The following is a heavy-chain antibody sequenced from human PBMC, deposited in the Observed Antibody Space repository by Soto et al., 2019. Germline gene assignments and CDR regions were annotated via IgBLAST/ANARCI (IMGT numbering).Heavy chain of an antibody. Sequence: SQTLPLTCVISGDSVSSNSAAWNWIRQSPSRGLEWLGRTYYRSKWYNDYAVSVKSRITINPDTSKNQFSLQLNSVTPEDTAVYYCARNQEPSSGHTWFDPWGQGALVTVSS. V-gene: IGHV6-1*01. D-gene: IGHD3-22*01. J-gene: IGHJ5*02. CDR1: GDSVSSNSAA. CDR2: TYYRSKWYN. CDR3: ARNQEPSSGHTWFDP.